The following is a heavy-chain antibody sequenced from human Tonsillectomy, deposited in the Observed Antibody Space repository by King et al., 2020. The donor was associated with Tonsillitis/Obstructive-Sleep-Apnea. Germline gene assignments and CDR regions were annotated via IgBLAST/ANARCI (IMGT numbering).Heavy chain of an antibody. J-gene: IGHJ4*02. Sequence: QLVQSGAEVKKPGSSVKVSCKASGGIFSSYAINWVRQAPGQGLAWMGGIFPMFGIVNYAQKFQGRVTITADKSTSTAYMELRSLNSEDTAVYYCARPAIPDILTGYYDYWGRGTLVTVSS. V-gene: IGHV1-69*10. CDR1: GGIFSSYA. D-gene: IGHD3-9*01. CDR3: ARPAIPDILTGYYDY. CDR2: IFPMFGIV.